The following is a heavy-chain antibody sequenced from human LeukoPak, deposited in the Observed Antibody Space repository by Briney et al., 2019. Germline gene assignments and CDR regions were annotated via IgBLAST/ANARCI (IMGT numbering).Heavy chain of an antibody. CDR3: AREGGFYRPLDY. Sequence: KPSETLSLTCGVSGGSVTSTNWWTWVRQPPGKGLEWIGELHLDGRTNYNPSLKSRLTMSVDLSENHVSLKLTSVTAADTAVYYCAREGGFYRPLDYSGQGTLVTVSS. J-gene: IGHJ4*02. CDR1: GGSVTSTNW. D-gene: IGHD3-3*01. V-gene: IGHV4-4*02. CDR2: LHLDGRT.